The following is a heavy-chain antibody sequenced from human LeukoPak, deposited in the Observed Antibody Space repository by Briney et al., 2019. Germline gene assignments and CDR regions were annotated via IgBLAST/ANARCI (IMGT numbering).Heavy chain of an antibody. D-gene: IGHD2-2*01. V-gene: IGHV3-66*02. CDR3: ARGRASTSS. J-gene: IGHJ5*02. Sequence: GGSLRLSCAASGFTFSSYSMNWVRQAPGKGLEWVSVIYSGGSTYYADSVKGRFTISRDNSKNTLYLQMNSLRAEDTAVYYCARGRASTSSWGQGTLVTVSS. CDR2: IYSGGST. CDR1: GFTFSSYS.